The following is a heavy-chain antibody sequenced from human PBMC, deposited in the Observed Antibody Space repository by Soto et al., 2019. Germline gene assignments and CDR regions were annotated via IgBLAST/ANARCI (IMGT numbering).Heavy chain of an antibody. CDR2: ISGSGGST. J-gene: IGHJ4*02. D-gene: IGHD3-22*01. CDR1: GFTFSSYA. V-gene: IGHV3-23*01. Sequence: SLRLPCGASGFTFSSYAMSWVRQAPGKGLEWVSAISGSGGSTYYADSVKGRFTISRDNSKNTLYLQMNSLRAEDTAVYYCAKTYYYDSSGYDYWGQGTLVTVSS. CDR3: AKTYYYDSSGYDY.